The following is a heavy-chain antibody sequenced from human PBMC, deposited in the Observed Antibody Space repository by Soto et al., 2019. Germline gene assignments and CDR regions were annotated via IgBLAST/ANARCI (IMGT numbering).Heavy chain of an antibody. V-gene: IGHV3-30*18. Sequence: GGSLRLSCAASGFTFSSYGMHWVRQAPGKGLEWVAVISYDGSNKYYADSVKGRFTISRDNSKNTLYLQMNSLRAEDTAVYYCAKDRAIYYYYYYMDVWGKGTTVTVSS. CDR2: ISYDGSNK. CDR1: GFTFSSYG. CDR3: AKDRAIYYYYYYMDV. J-gene: IGHJ6*03.